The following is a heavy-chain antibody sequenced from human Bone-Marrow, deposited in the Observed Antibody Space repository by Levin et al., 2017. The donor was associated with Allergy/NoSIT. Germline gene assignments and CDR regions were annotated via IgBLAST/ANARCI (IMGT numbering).Heavy chain of an antibody. CDR2: INPNSGGT. CDR3: ARARRITMVRGVPEYYYYYGMDV. CDR1: GYTFTGYY. Sequence: ASVKVSCKASGYTFTGYYMHWVRQAPGQGLEWMGWINPNSGGTNYAQKFQGRVTMTRDTSISTAYMELSRLRSDDTAVYYCARARRITMVRGVPEYYYYYGMDVWGQGTTVTVSS. V-gene: IGHV1-2*02. D-gene: IGHD3-10*01. J-gene: IGHJ6*02.